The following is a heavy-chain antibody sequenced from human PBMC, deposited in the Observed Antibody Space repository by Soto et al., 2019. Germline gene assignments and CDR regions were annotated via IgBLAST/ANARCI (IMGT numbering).Heavy chain of an antibody. CDR2: INSDGSST. CDR3: ARVGYYYGMDV. CDR1: GFTFSSYW. J-gene: IGHJ6*02. V-gene: IGHV3-74*01. Sequence: GGSLRLSCAASGFTFSSYWMHWVRQAPGKGLVWVSRINSDGSSTSYADSVKGRFTISRDNAKNTLYLQMNSLRAEDTAVYYCARVGYYYGMDVWGQGTTVTVSS.